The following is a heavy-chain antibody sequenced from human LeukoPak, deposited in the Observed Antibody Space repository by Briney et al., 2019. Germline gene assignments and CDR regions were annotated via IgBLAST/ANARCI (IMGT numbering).Heavy chain of an antibody. CDR2: INPNSGGT. V-gene: IGHV1-2*02. CDR1: GHTFTGYY. J-gene: IGHJ4*02. Sequence: ASVKVSCKASGHTFTGYYMHWVRQAPGQGLEWMGWINPNSGGTNYAQKFQGRVTMTRDTSISTAYMELSRLRSDDTAVYYCARDKTAMVTSLGRGWGQGTLVTVSS. CDR3: ARDKTAMVTSLGRG. D-gene: IGHD5-18*01.